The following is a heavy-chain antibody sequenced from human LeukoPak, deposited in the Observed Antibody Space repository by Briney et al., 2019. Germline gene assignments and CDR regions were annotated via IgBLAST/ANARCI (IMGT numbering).Heavy chain of an antibody. CDR2: ISAYNGNT. CDR1: GYTFTSYG. Sequence: ASVKVSCKASGYTFTSYGISWVRQAPGQGLEWMGWISAYNGNTNYAQKLQGRVTMATDTSTSTAYMELRSLRSDDTAVYYCARDHDGSGYYGGPGDAFDIWGQGTMVTVSS. D-gene: IGHD3-22*01. CDR3: ARDHDGSGYYGGPGDAFDI. V-gene: IGHV1-18*01. J-gene: IGHJ3*02.